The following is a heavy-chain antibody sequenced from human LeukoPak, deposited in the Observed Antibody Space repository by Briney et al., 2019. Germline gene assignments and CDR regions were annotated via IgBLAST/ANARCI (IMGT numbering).Heavy chain of an antibody. V-gene: IGHV3-23*01. CDR2: VGGGGDNT. D-gene: IGHD1-26*01. Sequence: PGGSLRLSRAASGFTVSSNYMSWVRQAPGKGLEWVSIVGGGGDNTFYADSVKGRFIISRDNSKNTLYLQMNSLRVEDTAVYYCATQYSKVGFTPDYWGQGTLVTVSP. CDR1: GFTVSSNY. CDR3: ATQYSKVGFTPDY. J-gene: IGHJ4*02.